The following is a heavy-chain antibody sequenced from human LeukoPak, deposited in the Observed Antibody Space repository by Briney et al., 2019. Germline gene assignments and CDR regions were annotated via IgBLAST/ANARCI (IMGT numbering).Heavy chain of an antibody. CDR1: GYSFSSYW. J-gene: IGHJ2*01. CDR3: ARHLVDWYFDL. CDR2: IYPGDSDT. V-gene: IGHV5-51*01. D-gene: IGHD2-15*01. Sequence: GESLKISCKGSGYSFSSYWIGWVRQMPGKGLEWMGIIYPGDSDTRYSPSFQGQVSISVDKSISTAYLQWGSLQASDTAMYYCARHLVDWYFDLWGRGTLVTVSS.